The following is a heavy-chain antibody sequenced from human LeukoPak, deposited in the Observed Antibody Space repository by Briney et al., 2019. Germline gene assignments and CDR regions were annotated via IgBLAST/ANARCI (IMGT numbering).Heavy chain of an antibody. CDR3: AGSSRDYYMDV. Sequence: GASVKVSCKASGYTFTGYYMHWVRQAPGKGLEWMGGFDPEDGETIYAQKFQGRVTMTEDTSTDTAYMELSSLRSEDTAVYYCAGSSRDYYMDVWGKGTTVTVSS. D-gene: IGHD6-6*01. V-gene: IGHV1-24*01. CDR2: FDPEDGET. CDR1: GYTFTGYY. J-gene: IGHJ6*03.